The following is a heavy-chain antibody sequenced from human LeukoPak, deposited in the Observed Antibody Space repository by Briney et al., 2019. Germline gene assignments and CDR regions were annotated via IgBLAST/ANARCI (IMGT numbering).Heavy chain of an antibody. CDR3: AREGGRIGIAAASY. CDR2: MNPNSGNT. J-gene: IGHJ4*02. D-gene: IGHD6-13*01. CDR1: GYTFTSYD. Sequence: ASVKVSCKASGYTFTSYDINWVRQATGQGLEWMGWMNPNSGNTGYAQKFQGRVTMTRNTSISTAYMELSSLRSEDTAVYYCAREGGRIGIAAASYWGQGTLVTVSS. V-gene: IGHV1-8*01.